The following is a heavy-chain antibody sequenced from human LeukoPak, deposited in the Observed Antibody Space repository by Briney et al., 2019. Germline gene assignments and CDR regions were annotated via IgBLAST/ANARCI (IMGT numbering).Heavy chain of an antibody. CDR2: ISAYNGNT. D-gene: IGHD2-2*01. CDR1: GYTFTSYG. Sequence: VASVKVSCKASGYTFTSYGISWVRQAPGQGLEWMGWISAYNGNTNYAQKLQGRVTMTTDTSTSTAYMELRSLRSDDTAVYYCARDRGYCSSTSCLNWFDPWGQGTLVTVSS. CDR3: ARDRGYCSSTSCLNWFDP. V-gene: IGHV1-18*01. J-gene: IGHJ5*02.